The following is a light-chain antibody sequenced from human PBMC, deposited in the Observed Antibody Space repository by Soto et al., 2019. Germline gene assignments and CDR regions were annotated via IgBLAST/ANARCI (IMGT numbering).Light chain of an antibody. CDR1: SSDVGGYNY. CDR3: SSYAGSNNFV. V-gene: IGLV2-8*01. J-gene: IGLJ2*01. CDR2: EVS. Sequence: CTGTSSDVGGYNYVSWYQQHPGKAPKLMIXEVSKRPSGVPDRFSGSKSGNTASLTVSGLQAEDEADYYCSSYAGSNNFVFGGGTKLTVL.